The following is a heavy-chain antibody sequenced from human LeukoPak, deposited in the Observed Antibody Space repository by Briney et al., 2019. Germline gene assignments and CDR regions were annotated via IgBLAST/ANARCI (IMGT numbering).Heavy chain of an antibody. CDR3: ARVGGSSWRRGYYFDY. D-gene: IGHD6-13*01. Sequence: PSETLSLTCTVSGGSISSNNYYWGWIRQPPGKGLEWIGSIFYSGSTFHNPSLKSRVTISVDTSKNQFSLKLDSMTAADTAVYYCARVGGSSWRRGYYFDYWGQGTLVTVSS. J-gene: IGHJ4*02. CDR2: IFYSGST. V-gene: IGHV4-39*07. CDR1: GGSISSNNYY.